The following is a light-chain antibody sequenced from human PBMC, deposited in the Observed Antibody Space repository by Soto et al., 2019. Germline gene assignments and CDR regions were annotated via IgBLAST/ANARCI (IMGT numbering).Light chain of an antibody. CDR2: GAS. Sequence: EIVMTQSPATLSVSPGERATLSCRASQSISNNLAWYHQRPGQAPTLRIYGASTRATGIPARFSGSGSGTEFTLTISSLQSEDFAVYYCQQYNNWWTFGQGTRVEIK. V-gene: IGKV3-15*01. J-gene: IGKJ1*01. CDR3: QQYNNWWT. CDR1: QSISNN.